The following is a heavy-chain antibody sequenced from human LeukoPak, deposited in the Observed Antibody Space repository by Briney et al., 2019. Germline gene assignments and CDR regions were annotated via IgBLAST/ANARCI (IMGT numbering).Heavy chain of an antibody. D-gene: IGHD6-19*01. J-gene: IGHJ4*02. CDR2: VYYSGST. V-gene: IGHV4-59*08. Sequence: SETLSLTCTVSGGSISYYYWSWIRLPPGKGLEWIGYVYYSGSTNYNPSLKSRVTISVDTSRNQLSLKLSSVTAADTAIYYCARHPSRVAVTGTGFDYWGQGTLVTVSS. CDR3: ARHPSRVAVTGTGFDY. CDR1: GGSISYYY.